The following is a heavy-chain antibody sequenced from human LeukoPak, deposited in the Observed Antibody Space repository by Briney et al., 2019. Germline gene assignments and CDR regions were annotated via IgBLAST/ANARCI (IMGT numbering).Heavy chain of an antibody. Sequence: GSSVKVSCKASGGTFSSYAISWVRQAPGQGLEWMGRIIPILGIANYAQKFQGRVTITADKSTSTAYMELSSLRSEDTAVYYCAREMFDSSGYYPFDYWGQGTLVTVSS. CDR1: GGTFSSYA. D-gene: IGHD3-22*01. V-gene: IGHV1-69*04. CDR2: IIPILGIA. CDR3: AREMFDSSGYYPFDY. J-gene: IGHJ4*02.